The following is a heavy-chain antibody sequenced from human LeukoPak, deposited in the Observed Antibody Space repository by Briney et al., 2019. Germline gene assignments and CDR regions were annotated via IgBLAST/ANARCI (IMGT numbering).Heavy chain of an antibody. CDR2: IYHSGST. Sequence: SETLSLTCAVSGYSISSGYYWGWIRQPPGKGLEWIGSIYHSGSTYYNPSLKSRVTISVDTSKNQFSLKLSSVTAADTAVYYCASCLYYYYMDVWGKGTTVTVSS. J-gene: IGHJ6*03. CDR3: ASCLYYYYMDV. V-gene: IGHV4-38-2*01. CDR1: GYSISSGYY.